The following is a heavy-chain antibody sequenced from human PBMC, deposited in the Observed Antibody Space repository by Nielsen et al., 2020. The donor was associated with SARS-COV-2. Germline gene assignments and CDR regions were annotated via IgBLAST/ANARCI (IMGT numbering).Heavy chain of an antibody. CDR2: ISYDGSNK. V-gene: IGHV3-30-3*01. D-gene: IGHD2-2*01. CDR1: GFSFNRND. CDR3: AREQRTSGFDY. Sequence: GGSLRLSCVASGFSFNRNDMHWVRQAPGKGLEWVAVISYDGSNKYYADSVKGRFTLSRDNAENSLYLQLNSLRAEDTALYYCAREQRTSGFDYWGQGILVTVSP. J-gene: IGHJ4*02.